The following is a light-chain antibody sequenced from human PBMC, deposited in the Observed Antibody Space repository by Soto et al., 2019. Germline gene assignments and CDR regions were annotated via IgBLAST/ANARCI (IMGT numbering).Light chain of an antibody. CDR3: SSYTSSSIDYV. J-gene: IGLJ1*01. CDR2: EVS. CDR1: SSDVGGYNY. V-gene: IGLV2-14*01. Sequence: QSALTQPASVSGSPGQSITISCTGTSSDVGGYNYVSWYQQHPGKAPKLMIYEVSNRPSGVSNRFSGSKSGNTASLTSSGLQAEDEAEYYCSSYTSSSIDYVFGTGTKLTVL.